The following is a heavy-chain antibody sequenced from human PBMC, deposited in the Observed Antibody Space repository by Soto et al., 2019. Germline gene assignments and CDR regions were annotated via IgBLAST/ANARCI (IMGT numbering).Heavy chain of an antibody. CDR2: IIPIFGTA. V-gene: IGHV1-69*13. CDR1: GGTFSSYA. Sequence: SVKVSCKASGGTFSSYAISWVRQAPGQGLEWMGGIIPIFGTANYAQKFQGRVTITADESTSTAYMELSSLRSEDTAVYYCARDREYYYDSSGYSPTYNWFDPWGQGTLVTVSS. CDR3: ARDREYYYDSSGYSPTYNWFDP. J-gene: IGHJ5*02. D-gene: IGHD3-22*01.